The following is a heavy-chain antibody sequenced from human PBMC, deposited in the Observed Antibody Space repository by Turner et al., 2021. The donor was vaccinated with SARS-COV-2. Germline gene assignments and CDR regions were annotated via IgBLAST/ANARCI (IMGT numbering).Heavy chain of an antibody. Sequence: QVQLQESGPGLVKPSETLSLTCTGSGGSISSYYWSWIRQPPGKGLEWIGYIYYSGSTNYNPSLKSRVTISVDTSKNQFSLKLSSVTAADTAVYYCASYYYDSSGYDYAFDYWGQGTLVTVSS. J-gene: IGHJ4*02. CDR2: IYYSGST. CDR1: GGSISSYY. V-gene: IGHV4-59*01. CDR3: ASYYYDSSGYDYAFDY. D-gene: IGHD3-22*01.